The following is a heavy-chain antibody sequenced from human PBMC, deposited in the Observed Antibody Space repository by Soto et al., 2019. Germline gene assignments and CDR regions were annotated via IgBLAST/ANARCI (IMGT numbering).Heavy chain of an antibody. D-gene: IGHD2-2*01. V-gene: IGHV4-39*01. CDR1: CGSISSSSYY. CDR3: ASGGYCSSTSCYSYYYYYMYV. Sequence: SETLSLTCTVSCGSISSSSYYWGWIRQPPGKGLEWIGSIYYSGSTYYNPSLKSRVTISVDTSKNQFSLKLSSVTAADTAVYYCASGGYCSSTSCYSYYYYYMYVWGKGTTVTVSS. CDR2: IYYSGST. J-gene: IGHJ6*03.